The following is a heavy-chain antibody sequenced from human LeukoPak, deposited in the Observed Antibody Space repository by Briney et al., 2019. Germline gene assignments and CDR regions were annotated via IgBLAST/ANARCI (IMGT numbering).Heavy chain of an antibody. CDR3: ASSEGGYYYDSSGYYWDAFDI. D-gene: IGHD3-22*01. CDR1: GGPISSSSYY. CDR2: IYYSGST. Sequence: PSETLSLTCTVSGGPISSSSYYWGWIRQPPGKGLEWIGSIYYSGSTYYNPSLKSRVTISVDTSKNQFSLKLSSVTAADTAVYYCASSEGGYYYDSSGYYWDAFDIWGQGTMVTVSS. V-gene: IGHV4-39*07. J-gene: IGHJ3*02.